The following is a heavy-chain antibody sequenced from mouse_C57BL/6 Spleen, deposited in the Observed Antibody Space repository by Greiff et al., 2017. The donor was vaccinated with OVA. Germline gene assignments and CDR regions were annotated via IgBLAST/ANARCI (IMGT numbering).Heavy chain of an antibody. CDR3: AKGEKGSSYVGAY. J-gene: IGHJ3*01. Sequence: QVQLQQPGAELVMPGASVKLSCKASGYTFTSYWMHWVKQRPGQGLEWIGEIDPSDSYTNYNQKFKGKSTLTVDKSSSTAYMQLSSLTSEDSAVYYCAKGEKGSSYVGAYWGQGTLVTVSA. CDR2: IDPSDSYT. D-gene: IGHD1-1*01. CDR1: GYTFTSYW. V-gene: IGHV1-69*01.